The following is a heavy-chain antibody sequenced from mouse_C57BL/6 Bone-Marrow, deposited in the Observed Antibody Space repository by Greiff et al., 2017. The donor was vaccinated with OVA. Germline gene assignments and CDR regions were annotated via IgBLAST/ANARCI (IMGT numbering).Heavy chain of an antibody. J-gene: IGHJ3*01. Sequence: QVQLKQSGPELVKPGASVKISCKASGYAFSSSWMNWVKQRPGKGLEWIGRIYPGDGDTNYNGKFKGKATLTADKSSSTAYMQLSSLTSEDSAVYFCASFPSDGYYDAYWGQGTLVTVS. V-gene: IGHV1-82*01. D-gene: IGHD2-3*01. CDR2: IYPGDGDT. CDR3: ASFPSDGYYDAY. CDR1: GYAFSSSW.